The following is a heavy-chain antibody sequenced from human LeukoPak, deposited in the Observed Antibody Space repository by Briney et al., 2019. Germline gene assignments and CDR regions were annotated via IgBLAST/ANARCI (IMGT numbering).Heavy chain of an antibody. Sequence: GGSLRLSCVASRLPIADFAMHWVRQAPGKGLEWVSLISGDGVSTFYADSVKGRFSISRDNSKNSLYLEMTSLRTEDAAMYYCAKESGKFDYWGQGTLVAVSS. CDR3: AKESGKFDY. CDR2: ISGDGVST. V-gene: IGHV3-43*02. J-gene: IGHJ4*02. CDR1: RLPIADFA.